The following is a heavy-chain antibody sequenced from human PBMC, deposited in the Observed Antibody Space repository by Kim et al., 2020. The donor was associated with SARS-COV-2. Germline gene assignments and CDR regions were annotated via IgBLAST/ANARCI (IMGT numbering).Heavy chain of an antibody. V-gene: IGHV4-34*01. J-gene: IGHJ4*02. CDR1: GGSFSGYY. D-gene: IGHD4-17*01. Sequence: SETLSLTCAVYGGSFSGYYWSWIRQPPGKGLEWIGEINHSGSTNYNPSLKSRVTISVDTSKNQFSLKLSSVTAADTAVYYCARGSDDYGDVDYWGQGTLVTVSS. CDR3: ARGSDDYGDVDY. CDR2: INHSGST.